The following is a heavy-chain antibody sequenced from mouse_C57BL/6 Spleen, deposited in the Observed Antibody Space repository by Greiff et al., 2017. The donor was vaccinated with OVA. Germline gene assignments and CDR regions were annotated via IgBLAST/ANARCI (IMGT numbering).Heavy chain of an antibody. J-gene: IGHJ4*01. Sequence: EVMLVESGGGLVKPGGSLKLSCAASGFTFSDYGMHWVRQAPEKGLEWVAYISSGSSTIYYADTVKGRFTISRDNAKNTLFLQMTSLRSEDTAMDYCARNRGNIVMDYWGQGTSVTVSS. CDR1: GFTFSDYG. CDR3: ARNRGNIVMDY. D-gene: IGHD2-1*01. CDR2: ISSGSSTI. V-gene: IGHV5-17*01.